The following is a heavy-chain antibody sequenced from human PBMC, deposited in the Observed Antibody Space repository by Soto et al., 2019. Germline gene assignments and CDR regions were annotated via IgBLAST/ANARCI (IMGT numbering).Heavy chain of an antibody. CDR3: AKGQGNYDFWSGYLDGY. J-gene: IGHJ4*02. V-gene: IGHV3-23*01. CDR1: GFTFSSYA. D-gene: IGHD3-3*01. Sequence: GGSLRLSCAASGFTFSSYAMSWVRQAPGKGLEWVSAISGSGGITYYADSVKGRFTISRDNSKNTVYLQMNSLRAEDTAVYYCAKGQGNYDFWSGYLDGYWDQGTLVTVSS. CDR2: ISGSGGIT.